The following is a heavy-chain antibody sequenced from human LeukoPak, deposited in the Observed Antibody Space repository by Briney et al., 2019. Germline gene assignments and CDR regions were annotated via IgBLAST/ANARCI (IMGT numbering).Heavy chain of an antibody. CDR1: GGSISSYY. D-gene: IGHD6-13*01. V-gene: IGHV4-59*01. J-gene: IGHJ6*03. CDR3: ASLSSSWPNYYYYMDV. Sequence: SETLSLTCTVSGGSISSYYWSWIRQPPGKGLEWIGYIYYSGSTNYNPSLKSRVTISVDTSKNQFSLKLSSVTAADTAVYYCASLSSSWPNYYYYMDVWGKGTTVTISS. CDR2: IYYSGST.